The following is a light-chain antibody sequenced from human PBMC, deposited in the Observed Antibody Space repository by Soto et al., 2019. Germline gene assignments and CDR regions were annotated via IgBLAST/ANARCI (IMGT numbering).Light chain of an antibody. J-gene: IGLJ1*01. CDR3: QAWDSSINYV. CDR1: KLGDKY. CDR2: QDS. V-gene: IGLV3-1*01. Sequence: SYELTQPPSVSVSPGQTASITCSGVKLGDKYACWYQQKPGQSPVLVIYQDSKRPSGIPERFSGSNSGNTATLTITGTQAMDEADYYCQAWDSSINYVFGTGTKLTVL.